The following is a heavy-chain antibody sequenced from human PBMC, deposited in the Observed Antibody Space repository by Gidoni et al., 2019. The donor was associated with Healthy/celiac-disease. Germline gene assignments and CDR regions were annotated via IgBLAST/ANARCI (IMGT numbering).Heavy chain of an antibody. CDR1: GFTFSSYW. J-gene: IGHJ6*02. CDR3: AREGYCSSTSCYWGYYYYGMDV. Sequence: EVQLVESGGGLVQPGGSLRLSCAPSGFTFSSYWLSWVRQAPGKGLEWVANIKQDGSEKYYVDSVKGRFTISRDNAKNSLYLQMNSLRAEDTAVYYCAREGYCSSTSCYWGYYYYGMDVWGQGTTVTVSS. CDR2: IKQDGSEK. V-gene: IGHV3-7*01. D-gene: IGHD2-2*01.